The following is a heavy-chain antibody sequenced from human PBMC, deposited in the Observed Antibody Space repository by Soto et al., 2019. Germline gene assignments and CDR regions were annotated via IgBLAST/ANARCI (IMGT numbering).Heavy chain of an antibody. D-gene: IGHD2-2*01. Sequence: EDLNLSCTGSGYRFTIYWISWVRPMPGKGLEWMGRIDPSDSYTNYSPSFQGHVTISADKSISTAYLQWSSLKASDTAMYYCVTNQIRNRDIVVVPAARQYYYYGMDVWGQGTTVTVS. CDR3: VTNQIRNRDIVVVPAARQYYYYGMDV. CDR2: IDPSDSYT. CDR1: GYRFTIYW. V-gene: IGHV5-10-1*01. J-gene: IGHJ6*02.